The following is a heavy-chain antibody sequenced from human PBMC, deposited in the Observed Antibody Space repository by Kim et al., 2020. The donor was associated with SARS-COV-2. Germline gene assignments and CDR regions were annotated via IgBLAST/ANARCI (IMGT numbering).Heavy chain of an antibody. CDR1: GGSISSYY. CDR3: ARGKELEPFNWFDP. Sequence: SETLSLTCTVSGGSISSYYWSWIRQPPGKGLEWIGYIYYSGSTNYNPSLKSRVTISVDTSKNQFSLKLSSVTAADTAVYYCARGKELEPFNWFDPWGQGTLVTVSS. V-gene: IGHV4-59*01. CDR2: IYYSGST. J-gene: IGHJ5*02. D-gene: IGHD1-1*01.